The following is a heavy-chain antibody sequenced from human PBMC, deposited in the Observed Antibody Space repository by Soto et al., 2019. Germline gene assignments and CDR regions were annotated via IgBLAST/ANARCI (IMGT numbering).Heavy chain of an antibody. CDR3: ARWDHDYGYLDV. Sequence: QVQLQQSGPGLVKPSQTLSLTCDISGDSVSSNRGAWTWIRQSPSRGLEWLGRTYYRSKWYNGYGLSVKSRITINADPCKNQFSLQLNSVTPEDAAVYYCARWDHDYGYLDVWGLGTTVTVSS. J-gene: IGHJ6*03. CDR2: TYYRSKWYN. V-gene: IGHV6-1*01. D-gene: IGHD1-26*01. CDR1: GDSVSSNRGA.